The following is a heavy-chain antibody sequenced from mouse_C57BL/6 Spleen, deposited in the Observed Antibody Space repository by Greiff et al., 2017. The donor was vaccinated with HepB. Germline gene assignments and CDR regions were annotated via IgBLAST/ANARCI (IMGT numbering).Heavy chain of an antibody. V-gene: IGHV8-12*01. Sequence: QVTLKESGPGILQSSQTLSLTCSFSGFSLSTSGMGVSWIRQPSGKGLEWLAHIYWDDDKRYNPSLKSRLTISKDTSRNQVFLKITSVDTADTATYYCARSAYYSNYGDWYFDVWGTGTTVTVSS. D-gene: IGHD2-5*01. CDR1: GFSLSTSGMG. CDR3: ARSAYYSNYGDWYFDV. CDR2: IYWDDDK. J-gene: IGHJ1*03.